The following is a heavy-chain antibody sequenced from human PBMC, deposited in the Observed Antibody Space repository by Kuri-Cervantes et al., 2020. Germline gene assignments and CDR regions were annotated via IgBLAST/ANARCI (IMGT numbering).Heavy chain of an antibody. V-gene: IGHV4-34*01. D-gene: IGHD3-22*01. CDR1: GGSLSGSY. CDR3: ARYYYESGEYHAVLDQ. J-gene: IGHJ4*02. CDR2: INHIGNN. Sequence: SETLSLTCAVYGGSLSGSYWSWIRQPPGKGPEWIGEINHIGNNKYNPSLKSRVTISVDTSKNQFSLKLSSVTAADTAVYYCARYYYESGEYHAVLDQWGQGILVTVSS.